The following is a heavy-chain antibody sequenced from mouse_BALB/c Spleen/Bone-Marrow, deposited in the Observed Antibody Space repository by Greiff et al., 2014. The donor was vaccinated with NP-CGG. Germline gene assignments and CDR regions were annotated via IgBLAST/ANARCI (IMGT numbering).Heavy chain of an antibody. J-gene: IGHJ2*01. CDR2: INPNYDST. Sequence: SGAELVKPGVSVKISCKASGYTFIDYNMDWVGQSHGKSLEGMGDINPNYDSTSYNQKFKGKATLTVDKSSSTAYMELRSLTSEDTAVYYCARRDGYDSYFDYWGQGTTLTVSS. D-gene: IGHD2-2*01. V-gene: IGHV1-18*01. CDR1: GYTFIDYN. CDR3: ARRDGYDSYFDY.